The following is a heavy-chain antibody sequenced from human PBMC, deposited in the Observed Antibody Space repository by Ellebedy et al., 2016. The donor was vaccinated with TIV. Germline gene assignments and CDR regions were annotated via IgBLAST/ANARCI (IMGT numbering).Heavy chain of an antibody. D-gene: IGHD3-16*01. Sequence: MPSETLSLTYTVSGGSISSCNWWRWVRQPPGQAPAWIGDIYHSESTTYNPSLKSRVTISVDKSNNQFSLKLSSVTAADTAVYFCARATNMQVGGGFDYWGQGTLVTVSS. J-gene: IGHJ4*02. CDR3: ARATNMQVGGGFDY. V-gene: IGHV4-4*02. CDR2: IYHSEST. CDR1: GGSISSCNW.